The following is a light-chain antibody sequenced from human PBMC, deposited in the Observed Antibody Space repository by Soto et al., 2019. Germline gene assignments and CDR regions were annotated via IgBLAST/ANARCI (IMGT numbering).Light chain of an antibody. V-gene: IGKV1-13*02. CDR1: QDIGSA. Sequence: IQLTQSPSSLSASVGDRVTITCRAGQDIGSALAWYQQRPVKAPKILLYDASNFVAGVPSRFSGSGSGTDFTLTITRLRPEDFATDYGQQFNGFPLTFGGGTKVQIK. CDR3: QQFNGFPLT. CDR2: DAS. J-gene: IGKJ4*01.